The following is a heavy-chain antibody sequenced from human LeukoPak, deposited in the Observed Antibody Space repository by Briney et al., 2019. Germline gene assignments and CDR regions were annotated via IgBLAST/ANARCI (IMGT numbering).Heavy chain of an antibody. V-gene: IGHV4-61*03. Sequence: SETLSLTCNVSGASVSSGSYYWRWIRQPPGKELEWIGYIYYSGSTSYNPSLKSRVTISVDTSKNHFSLKLTSVTAADTAVYYCARGGPNGSFDYWGQGTLVTVSS. CDR2: IYYSGST. D-gene: IGHD5-24*01. CDR1: GASVSSGSYY. J-gene: IGHJ4*02. CDR3: ARGGPNGSFDY.